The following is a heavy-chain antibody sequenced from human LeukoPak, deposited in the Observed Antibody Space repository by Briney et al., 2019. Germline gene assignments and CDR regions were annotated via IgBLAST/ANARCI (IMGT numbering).Heavy chain of an antibody. CDR3: ARDLRDSSSSGDY. CDR1: GGSISSYY. J-gene: IGHJ4*02. CDR2: IYYSGST. D-gene: IGHD6-6*01. Sequence: PSETLSLTCTVSGGSISSYYWSWIRQPPGKGLEWIGYIYYSGSTNYNPSLKSRVTISVDTSKNQFSLKLSSVTAADTAVYYCARDLRDSSSSGDYWGQGTLVTVSS. V-gene: IGHV4-59*01.